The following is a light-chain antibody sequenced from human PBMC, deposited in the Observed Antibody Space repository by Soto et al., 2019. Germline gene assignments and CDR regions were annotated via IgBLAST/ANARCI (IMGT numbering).Light chain of an antibody. V-gene: IGKV2-28*01. CDR2: LGF. J-gene: IGKJ2*01. CDR3: MQALQTPYT. Sequence: EIVMTQSPPSLTVTPGEPASISCRSSQRLLHSNGNDFLDWYVQKPGQSPQLLIYLGFNRASGVPDRVSGSGAGTEFTLKISRVEAEDVGVYYCMQALQTPYTFGQGTKVDIK. CDR1: QRLLHSNGNDF.